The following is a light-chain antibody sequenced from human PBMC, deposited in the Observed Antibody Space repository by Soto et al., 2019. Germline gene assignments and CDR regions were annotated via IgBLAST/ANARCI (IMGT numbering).Light chain of an antibody. CDR2: GPS. Sequence: EIVMTQSPATLSVSPGERATLSCRASQGVSSNLAWYQQKSGQAPRLLIYGPSTRATGIPARFSGSGSGTEFTLTISSLQSEDSAVYYCQQFNSWPGTFGQGTKVEIK. CDR3: QQFNSWPGT. V-gene: IGKV3-15*01. J-gene: IGKJ1*01. CDR1: QGVSSN.